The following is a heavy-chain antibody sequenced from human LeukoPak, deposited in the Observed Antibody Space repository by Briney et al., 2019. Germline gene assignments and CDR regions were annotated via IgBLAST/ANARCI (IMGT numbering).Heavy chain of an antibody. CDR3: ARIYGDYSGYWFDP. CDR2: IYHSGST. J-gene: IGHJ5*02. D-gene: IGHD4-17*01. CDR1: GGSISSGGYY. V-gene: IGHV4-30-2*01. Sequence: SQTLSLTCTVSGGSISSGGYYWSWIRQPPGKGLEWIGYIYHSGSTYYNPSLKSRVTISVDRSKNQFSLKLSSVTAADTAVYYCARIYGDYSGYWFDPWGQGTLVTVSS.